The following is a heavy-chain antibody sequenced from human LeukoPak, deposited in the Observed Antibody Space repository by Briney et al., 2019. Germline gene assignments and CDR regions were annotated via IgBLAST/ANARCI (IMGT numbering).Heavy chain of an antibody. CDR3: ARVAWLGDNYGMDV. D-gene: IGHD3-10*01. CDR1: GFTFTSYS. CDR2: ISSSSGYT. J-gene: IGHJ6*02. Sequence: GGSLRLSCAASGFTFTSYSMNWVRQAPGQGLEWVSCISSSSGYTYYAHSLKGRFTISRDTAKNSLYLQMNSLRAEDTAVYSCARVAWLGDNYGMDVWGQGTTVTVSS. V-gene: IGHV3-21*01.